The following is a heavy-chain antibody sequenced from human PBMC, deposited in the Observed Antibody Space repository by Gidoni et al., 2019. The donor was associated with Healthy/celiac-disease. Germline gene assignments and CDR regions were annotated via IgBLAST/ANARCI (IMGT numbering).Heavy chain of an antibody. Sequence: QVQLVESGGGVVQPGRSLRLSCPASRLTFSSYGMHWVRQAPGKGLEWVAVRWYDGSNKYYADSVKGRFTISRDNSKNTLYLQMNSLRAEDTTVYYCAREYNWNSPAVDYWGQGTLVTVSS. CDR1: RLTFSSYG. CDR3: AREYNWNSPAVDY. V-gene: IGHV3-33*01. CDR2: RWYDGSNK. J-gene: IGHJ4*02. D-gene: IGHD1-7*01.